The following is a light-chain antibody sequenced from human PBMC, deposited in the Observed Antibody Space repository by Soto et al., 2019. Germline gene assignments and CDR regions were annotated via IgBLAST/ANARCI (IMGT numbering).Light chain of an antibody. CDR3: MQGSHWPPT. CDR1: QSLVYRDGPLY. CDR2: KVS. V-gene: IGKV2-30*01. J-gene: IGKJ1*01. Sequence: DVVVPPSPLSLPVTLGQPASISCRSSQSLVYRDGPLYLNWFQPRPGQSPRRLISKVSNRDSGVPDRFSGSGSGTDFTLRISRVEAEDVGIYYCMQGSHWPPTFGQGTKVEIK.